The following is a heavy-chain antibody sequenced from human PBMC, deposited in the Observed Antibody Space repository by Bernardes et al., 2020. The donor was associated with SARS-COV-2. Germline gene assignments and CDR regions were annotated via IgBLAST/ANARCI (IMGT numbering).Heavy chain of an antibody. J-gene: IGHJ4*02. CDR1: GFTFSSYC. Sequence: GGSLRLSCAASGFTFSSYCMHWVRQAPGKGLVWVSRISSDGSTTTYADSVKGRFTISRDNARNTLYLQMNSLRAEDTAVYYCVRGPSDGHGRFEYWGQGTLGTVSS. V-gene: IGHV3-74*01. CDR3: VRGPSDGHGRFEY. CDR2: ISSDGSTT.